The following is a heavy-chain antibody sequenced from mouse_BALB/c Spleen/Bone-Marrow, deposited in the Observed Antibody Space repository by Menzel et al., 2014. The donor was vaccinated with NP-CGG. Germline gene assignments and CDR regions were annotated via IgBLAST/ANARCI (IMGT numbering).Heavy chain of an antibody. V-gene: IGHV1-7*01. D-gene: IGHD2-1*01. Sequence: QVQLQQSGAELAKPGASVKMSCKASGYTFTSYWMHWVKQRPGQGLEWIGYINPSTGYTEYNQKFKGKATLTADKSSSTAYMQLSSLTSEDSAVYYCARGNYEVMDYWGQGTSVTVSS. CDR2: INPSTGYT. CDR1: GYTFTSYW. CDR3: ARGNYEVMDY. J-gene: IGHJ4*01.